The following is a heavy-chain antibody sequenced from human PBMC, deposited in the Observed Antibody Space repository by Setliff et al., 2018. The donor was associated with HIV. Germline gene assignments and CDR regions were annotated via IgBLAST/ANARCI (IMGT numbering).Heavy chain of an antibody. CDR2: IYYTGST. CDR3: AMLDTSDYFRNNWFDS. CDR1: GASISSSSHH. Sequence: SETLSLTCTVSGASISSSSHHWAWIRQPPGKGLEYIGNIYYTGSTHHNPSLESRVATSVDTSENQFSLKLTSVTAADTAVYYCAMLDTSDYFRNNWFDSWGQGTLVTVSS. J-gene: IGHJ5*01. D-gene: IGHD3-22*01. V-gene: IGHV4-39*01.